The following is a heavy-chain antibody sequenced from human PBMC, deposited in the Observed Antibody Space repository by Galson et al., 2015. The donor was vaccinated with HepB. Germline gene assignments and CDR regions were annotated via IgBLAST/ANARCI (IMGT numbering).Heavy chain of an antibody. CDR2: INSDGSST. J-gene: IGHJ6*02. Sequence: SLRLSCAASGFTFSSYWMHWVRQAPGKGLVWVSRINSDGSSTSYADSVKGRFTISRDNAKNTLYLQMNSLRAEDTAVYYCAASSLDSSGCYYYYYGMDVWGQGTTVTVSS. CDR3: AASSLDSSGCYYYYYGMDV. D-gene: IGHD3-22*01. V-gene: IGHV3-74*01. CDR1: GFTFSSYW.